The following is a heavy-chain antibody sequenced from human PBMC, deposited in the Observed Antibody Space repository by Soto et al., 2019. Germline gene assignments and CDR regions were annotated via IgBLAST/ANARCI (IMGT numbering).Heavy chain of an antibody. CDR3: ARRVGTRRDYYYYGMDV. D-gene: IGHD2-15*01. J-gene: IGHJ6*02. CDR2: IIPIFGTA. V-gene: IGHV1-69*01. Sequence: QVQLVQSGAEVKKPGSSVKVSCKASGGTFSSYAISWVRQAPGQGLEWMGGIIPIFGTANYAQKFQGRVTITADESTSTAYMELSSLRSEDTAVYYCARRVGTRRDYYYYGMDVWGQGTTVTVSS. CDR1: GGTFSSYA.